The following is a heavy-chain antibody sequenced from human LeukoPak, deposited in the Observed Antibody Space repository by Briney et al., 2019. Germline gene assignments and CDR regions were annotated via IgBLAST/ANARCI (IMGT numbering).Heavy chain of an antibody. CDR1: GGSISSYY. CDR3: ARHRSPLESFHH. V-gene: IGHV4-59*08. J-gene: IGHJ1*01. CDR2: IYYSGST. Sequence: SETLSLTCTVSGGSISSYYWSWIRQPPEKGLEWIGYIYYSGSTNYNPSLKSRVTISVDTSKNQFSLKLNSVNAADTAMYYCARHRSPLESFHHWGQGTLVTVSS. D-gene: IGHD3-3*01.